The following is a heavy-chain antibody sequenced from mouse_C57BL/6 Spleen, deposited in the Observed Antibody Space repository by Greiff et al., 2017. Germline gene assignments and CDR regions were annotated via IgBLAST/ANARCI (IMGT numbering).Heavy chain of an antibody. V-gene: IGHV1-82*01. CDR2: IYPGDGDT. CDR3: ARRGLRQEFAY. D-gene: IGHD2-2*01. Sequence: VQLQESGPELVKPGASVKISCKASGYAFSSSWMNWVKQRPGKGLEWIGRIYPGDGDTNYNGKFKGKATLTADKSSSSAYMQLSSLTSEDAAVYVCARRGLRQEFAYWGQGTLVTVSA. CDR1: GYAFSSSW. J-gene: IGHJ3*01.